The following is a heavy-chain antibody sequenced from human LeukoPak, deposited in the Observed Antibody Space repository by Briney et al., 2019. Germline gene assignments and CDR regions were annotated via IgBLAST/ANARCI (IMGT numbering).Heavy chain of an antibody. J-gene: IGHJ4*02. CDR2: IHYSGRT. CDR3: ARVDASGWYLRH. Sequence: SETLSLTCTVSGGSTRSVSYFWGWLRQPPGKNLEWIGSIHYSGRTYDNLSLRSRVNMSMDTSKNQISLKLRSVTAADTADYYCARVDASGWYLRHWGQGTLVTVSS. CDR1: GGSTRSVSYF. V-gene: IGHV4-39*07. D-gene: IGHD6-19*01.